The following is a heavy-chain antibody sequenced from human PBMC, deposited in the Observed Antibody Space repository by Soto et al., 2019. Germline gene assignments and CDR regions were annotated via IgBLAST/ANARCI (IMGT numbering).Heavy chain of an antibody. CDR3: ARSYSGYDLTNLEEPYYYGMDV. J-gene: IGHJ6*02. CDR1: GGSITSHL. V-gene: IGHV4-59*11. Sequence: ETLSLTGGIPGGSITSHLLTWIRQPPGKGLEWIGYILYTGNTKYNPSLTGRVTISADTSKKQFALKLTSVTAADTAVYFCARSYSGYDLTNLEEPYYYGMDVWGQGTKVTVYS. CDR2: ILYTGNT. D-gene: IGHD5-12*01.